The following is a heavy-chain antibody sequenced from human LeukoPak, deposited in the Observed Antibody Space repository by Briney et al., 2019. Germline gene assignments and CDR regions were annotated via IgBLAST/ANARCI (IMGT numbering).Heavy chain of an antibody. CDR2: ISYSGNT. J-gene: IGHJ4*02. D-gene: IGHD2-15*01. CDR3: ATRSTGVAATFDS. V-gene: IGHV4-61*01. CDR1: GGSIRSTTHY. Sequence: PSETLSLTCTVSGGSIRSTTHYWTWIRQPPGKGLEWIGYISYSGNTNYNPSLKSRVTISVDTSKNQFSLKLSSVTAADTAVYYCATRSTGVAATFDSWGQGALVTVSS.